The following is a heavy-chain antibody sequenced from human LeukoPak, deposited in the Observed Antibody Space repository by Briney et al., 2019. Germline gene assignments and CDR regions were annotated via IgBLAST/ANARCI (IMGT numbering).Heavy chain of an antibody. D-gene: IGHD6-13*01. CDR1: GYTFTNYG. J-gene: IGHJ1*01. CDR3: ARDLGSGIAEPFNH. Sequence: ASVKVSCKASGYTFTNYGISWVRQAPGQGLEWMGWISAYNGNTNYAQKLQGRVTVTTDTSTSTAYMELRSLRSDDTAVYYCARDLGSGIAEPFNHWGQGTLVTVSS. V-gene: IGHV1-18*01. CDR2: ISAYNGNT.